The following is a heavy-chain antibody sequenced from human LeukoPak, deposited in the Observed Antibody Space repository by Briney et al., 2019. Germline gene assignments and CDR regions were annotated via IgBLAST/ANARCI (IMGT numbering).Heavy chain of an antibody. CDR2: IYTSGST. CDR1: GGSISITNYY. J-gene: IGHJ4*02. Sequence: SETLSLTCTVSGGSISITNYYWSWIRQPAGKGLEWIGRIYTSGSTNYNPSLKSRVTISVDKSKNQFSLKLSSVTAADTAVYYCARLYNWNDGYFDYWGQGTLVTVSS. D-gene: IGHD1-1*01. CDR3: ARLYNWNDGYFDY. V-gene: IGHV4-61*02.